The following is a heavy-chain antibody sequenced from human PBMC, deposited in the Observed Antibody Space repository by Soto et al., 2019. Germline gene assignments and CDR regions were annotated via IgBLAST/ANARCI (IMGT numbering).Heavy chain of an antibody. D-gene: IGHD4-4*01. J-gene: IGHJ5*02. V-gene: IGHV1-8*01. CDR3: ARGAYNDYSHWFDP. CDR2: MNPNSGNA. CDR1: GYSFTRHD. Sequence: QVQLVQSGAEVRKPGASVRVSCKATGYSFTRHDINWLRQAAGQGLEWMGWMNPNSGNADYAQKFQGRVTMTRNTSITTAYIEVTSLKSEDTAVYFCARGAYNDYSHWFDPWVQGTLVTVSS.